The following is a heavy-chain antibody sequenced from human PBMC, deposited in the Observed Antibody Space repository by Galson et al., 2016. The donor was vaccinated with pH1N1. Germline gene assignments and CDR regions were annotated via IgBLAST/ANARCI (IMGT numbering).Heavy chain of an antibody. CDR1: GYIFTSQW. CDR2: VNPGGSTI. CDR3: ARQYDFGDYRGNAFDM. Sequence: QSGAEVKKPGESLKISCKASGYIFTSQWIAWVRQVPGKGLEWVGVVNPGGSTIRYSPSFQGQVTISSDKSISTAYLQWISLRASDTAMYYCARQYDFGDYRGNAFDMWGQGTVVIVSS. J-gene: IGHJ3*02. V-gene: IGHV5-51*03. D-gene: IGHD4-17*01.